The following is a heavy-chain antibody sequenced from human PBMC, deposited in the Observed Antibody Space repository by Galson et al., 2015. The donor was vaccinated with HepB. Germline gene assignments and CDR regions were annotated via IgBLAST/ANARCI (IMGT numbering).Heavy chain of an antibody. D-gene: IGHD4-23*01. Sequence: SLRLSCAASGFTFSSYAMSWVRQAPGKGLEWLSAIGGSGGKGNYADSVRGRFTISRDNSKNTLYLQMNSLRAEDTALYYCAKDGRSYGGHQLDYWGQGTLVAVSS. CDR2: IGGSGGKG. CDR3: AKDGRSYGGHQLDY. CDR1: GFTFSSYA. J-gene: IGHJ4*02. V-gene: IGHV3-23*01.